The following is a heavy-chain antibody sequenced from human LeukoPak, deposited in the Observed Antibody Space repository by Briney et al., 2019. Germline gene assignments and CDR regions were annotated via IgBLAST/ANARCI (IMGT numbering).Heavy chain of an antibody. J-gene: IGHJ4*02. CDR2: ISDSGDRT. CDR3: ARILNSGSGNYYVD. V-gene: IGHV3-23*01. Sequence: PGGSLRLSCAASGFTFSSYAVNWVRQAPGKGLEWVSVISDSGDRTYYADSVKGRFTISRDNSRNTMYLQLNSLRAEDTAIYYCARILNSGSGNYYVDWGQGTLVTVSS. CDR1: GFTFSSYA. D-gene: IGHD3-10*01.